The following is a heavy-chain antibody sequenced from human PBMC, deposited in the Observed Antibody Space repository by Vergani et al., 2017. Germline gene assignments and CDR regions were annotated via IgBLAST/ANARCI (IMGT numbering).Heavy chain of an antibody. V-gene: IGHV3-49*03. CDR3: TLYDFWSAKVIDY. J-gene: IGHJ4*02. CDR1: GFTFGDYA. CDR2: IRSKAYGGTT. Sequence: VQLVESGGGLVQPGRSLRLSCTASGFTFGDYAMSWFRQAPGKGLEWVGFIRSKAYGGTTEYAASVKGRFTISRDDSKSIAYLQMNSLKTEDTAVYYCTLYDFWSAKVIDYWGQGTLVTVSS. D-gene: IGHD3-3*01.